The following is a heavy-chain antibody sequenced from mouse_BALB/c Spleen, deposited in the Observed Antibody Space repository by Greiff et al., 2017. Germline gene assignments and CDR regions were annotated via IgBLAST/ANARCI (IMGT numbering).Heavy chain of an antibody. J-gene: IGHJ2*01. CDR2: IYPSDSYT. CDR1: GYTFTSYW. CDR3: TRGNYGPYFDY. Sequence: QVQLQQSGAELVRPGASVKLSCKASGYTFTSYWINWVKQRPGQGLEWIGNIYPSDSYTNYNQKFKDKATLTVDKSSSTAYMQLSSPTSEDSAVYYCTRGNYGPYFDYWGQGTTLTVSS. V-gene: IGHV1-69*02. D-gene: IGHD1-1*01.